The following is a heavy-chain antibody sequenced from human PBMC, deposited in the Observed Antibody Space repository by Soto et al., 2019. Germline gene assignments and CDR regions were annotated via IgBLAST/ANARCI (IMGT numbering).Heavy chain of an antibody. CDR1: GGTLNNYA. V-gene: IGHV1-69*06. J-gene: IGHJ5*02. CDR3: TRDSHYYDSSGYYYPNWFDP. D-gene: IGHD3-22*01. Sequence: QVQLVQSGAEVRKPGSSVKVSCKASGGTLNNYAISWVRQAPGQGLEWMGGIIPKFGTPNYAQKFQGSVTIIADKSTSTVYMELSSLRSEDTAVYYCTRDSHYYDSSGYYYPNWFDPWGQGTLVTVSS. CDR2: IIPKFGTP.